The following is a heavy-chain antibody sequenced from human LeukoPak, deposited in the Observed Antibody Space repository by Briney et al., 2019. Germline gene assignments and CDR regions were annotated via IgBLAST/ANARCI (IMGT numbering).Heavy chain of an antibody. Sequence: SETLSLTCTVSGGSISSGGYYWSWIRQPPGKGLEWIGYIYHSESTNYNPSLKSRVTISVDTSKNQFSLKLSSVTAADTAVYYCATGGVIRYFVFWGQGTLVTVSS. J-gene: IGHJ4*02. CDR3: ATGGVIRYFVF. D-gene: IGHD3-9*01. CDR1: GGSISSGGYY. V-gene: IGHV4-61*08. CDR2: IYHSEST.